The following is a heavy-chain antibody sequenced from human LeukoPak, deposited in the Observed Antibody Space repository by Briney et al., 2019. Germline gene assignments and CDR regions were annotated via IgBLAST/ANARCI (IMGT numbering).Heavy chain of an antibody. Sequence: GASVKVSCKASGGTFSSYAISWVRQAPGQGLEWMGGIIPIFGTANYAQKFQGRVTITADKSTSTAYMELSSLRSEDTAVYYCARVGYSSGWYPYYYYYMDVWGKGTTVTVSS. CDR3: ARVGYSSGWYPYYYYYMDV. CDR2: IIPIFGTA. D-gene: IGHD6-19*01. J-gene: IGHJ6*03. CDR1: GGTFSSYA. V-gene: IGHV1-69*06.